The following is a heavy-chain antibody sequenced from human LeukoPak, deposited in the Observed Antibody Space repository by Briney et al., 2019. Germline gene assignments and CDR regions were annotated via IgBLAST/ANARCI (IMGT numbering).Heavy chain of an antibody. CDR1: GFTFDDYA. Sequence: GGSLRLSCAASGFTFDDYAMHWVRQAPGKGLEWVSGISWNSGSIGYADSVKGRFTISRDNAKNSLYLQMNSLRAEDTALYYCAKGYCSSPRCRFDYWGQGTLVTVSS. CDR3: AKGYCSSPRCRFDY. D-gene: IGHD2-2*01. V-gene: IGHV3-9*01. CDR2: ISWNSGSI. J-gene: IGHJ4*02.